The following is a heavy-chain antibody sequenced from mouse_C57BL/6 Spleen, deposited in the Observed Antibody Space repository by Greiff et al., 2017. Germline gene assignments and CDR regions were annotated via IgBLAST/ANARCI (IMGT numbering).Heavy chain of an antibody. V-gene: IGHV14-2*01. CDR2: IDPEDGET. CDR1: GFNIKDYY. Sequence: EVQVVESGAELVKPGASVKLSCTASGFNIKDYYMHWVKQRTEQGLEWIGRIDPEDGETKYAPKFQGKATITADTSSNTAYLQLSSLTSEDTAVYYCAPTYYSNSYAMDYWGQGTSVTVSS. CDR3: APTYYSNSYAMDY. D-gene: IGHD2-5*01. J-gene: IGHJ4*01.